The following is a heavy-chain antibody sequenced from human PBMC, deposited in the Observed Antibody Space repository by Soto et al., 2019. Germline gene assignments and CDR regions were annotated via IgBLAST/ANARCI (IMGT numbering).Heavy chain of an antibody. CDR3: ARDPTP. Sequence: SETLSLTCTVSGGSISSSYWSWIRQPPGKGLEWIGYIYDSGSTYYNSSLKSRVTMSVDTSKNQFSLKLSSVTAADTAVYYCARDPTPRGQGTLVTVSS. CDR2: IYDSGST. CDR1: GGSISSSY. V-gene: IGHV4-59*12. J-gene: IGHJ4*02.